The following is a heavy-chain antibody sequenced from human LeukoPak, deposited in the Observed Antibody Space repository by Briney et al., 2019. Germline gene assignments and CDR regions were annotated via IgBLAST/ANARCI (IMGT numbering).Heavy chain of an antibody. V-gene: IGHV1-24*01. CDR2: FDLVHGDT. D-gene: IGHD5-18*01. CDR1: GYRFTELS. CDR3: TAGRAYSLLDF. J-gene: IGHJ4*02. Sequence: GASVKVSCKVSGYRFTELSRYWVRQAPGKGLEWLGGFDLVHGDTIYAQKFQGRVTMTEDTSTDTSYMELSSLGSEDTAVYFCTAGRAYSLLDFWGQGTLVIVSS.